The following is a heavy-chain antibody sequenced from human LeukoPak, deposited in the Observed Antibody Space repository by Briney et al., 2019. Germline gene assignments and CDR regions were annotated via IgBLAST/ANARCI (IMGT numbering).Heavy chain of an antibody. D-gene: IGHD5/OR15-5a*01. CDR1: GGSISSYY. J-gene: IGHJ4*02. CDR3: ARFSRDAVSTPYYLNY. CDR2: IYYSGGT. V-gene: IGHV4-59*01. Sequence: PSETLSLTCTVSGGSISSYYWSWIRQPPGKGLEWIGYIYYSGGTNYNPSLKSRVTISVDTSKNQFSLKLSSVTAADAAVYYCARFSRDAVSTPYYLNYWGQGTLVTVSS.